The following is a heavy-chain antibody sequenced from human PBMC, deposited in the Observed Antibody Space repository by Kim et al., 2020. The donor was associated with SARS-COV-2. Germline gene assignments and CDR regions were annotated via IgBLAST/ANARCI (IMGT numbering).Heavy chain of an antibody. Sequence: GGSLRLSCAASGFTFDDYAMHWVRQAPGKGLEWVSGISWNSGSIGYADSVKGRFTISRDNAKNSLYLQMNSLRAEDTALYYCAKSSGSYYHYYYYGMDVWGQGTTVTVSS. D-gene: IGHD3-10*01. CDR3: AKSSGSYYHYYYYGMDV. J-gene: IGHJ6*02. V-gene: IGHV3-9*01. CDR2: ISWNSGSI. CDR1: GFTFDDYA.